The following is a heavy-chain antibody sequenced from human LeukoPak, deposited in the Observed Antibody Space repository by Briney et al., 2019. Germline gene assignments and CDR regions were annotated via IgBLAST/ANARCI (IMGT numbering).Heavy chain of an antibody. D-gene: IGHD3-22*01. CDR2: IKQDGSEK. J-gene: IGHJ4*02. CDR1: GFTFSNYW. Sequence: PGGSLRLSCAASGFTFSNYWMSWVRQAPGKGLEWVANIKQDGSEKYYVDSVKGRFTISRDNAKNSLYLQMNSLRAEDTAVYYCARARYDSSGYFGYWGQGTLVTVSS. V-gene: IGHV3-7*01. CDR3: ARARYDSSGYFGY.